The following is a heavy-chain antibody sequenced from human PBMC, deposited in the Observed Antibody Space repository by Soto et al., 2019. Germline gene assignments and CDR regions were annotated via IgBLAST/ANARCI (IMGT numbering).Heavy chain of an antibody. Sequence: SETLSLTCIVSGGSISSSSYYWGWIRQPSGKGLEWIGSIYYSGSTSYNPSLKSRVTKSVDTSKNQFSLKLSSVTAADTAVYYCASTPTGMYCSGGSCYGAVYYYYYMDVWGKGTTVTVSS. J-gene: IGHJ6*03. CDR3: ASTPTGMYCSGGSCYGAVYYYYYMDV. V-gene: IGHV4-39*01. D-gene: IGHD2-15*01. CDR2: IYYSGST. CDR1: GGSISSSSYY.